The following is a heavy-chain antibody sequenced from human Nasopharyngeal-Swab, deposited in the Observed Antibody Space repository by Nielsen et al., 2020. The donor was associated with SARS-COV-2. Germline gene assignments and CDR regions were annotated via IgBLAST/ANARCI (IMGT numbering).Heavy chain of an antibody. J-gene: IGHJ4*02. V-gene: IGHV1-24*01. Sequence: ASVKVSCKVSAYTITELYMHWVRQAPGKGLEWMVGFDPEDGETIYAQKFQGRVTMTEDTSTDTGYMELSSLRSEDTAVYYCARDPGSLYSSGWYPLDYWGQGTLVTVSS. CDR3: ARDPGSLYSSGWYPLDY. D-gene: IGHD6-19*01. CDR1: AYTITELY. CDR2: FDPEDGET.